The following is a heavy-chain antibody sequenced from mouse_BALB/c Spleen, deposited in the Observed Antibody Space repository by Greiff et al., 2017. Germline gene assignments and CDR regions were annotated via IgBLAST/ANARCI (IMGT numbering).Heavy chain of an antibody. CDR1: GYTFTSYW. CDR2: IYPSDSYT. Sequence: QVQLQQPGAELVRPGASVKLSCKASGYTFTSYWINWVKQRPGQGLEWIGNIYPSDSYTNYNQKFKDKATLTVDKSSSTAYMQLSSPTSEDSAVYYCTRRDYGSSYAMDYWGQGTSVTVSS. CDR3: TRRDYGSSYAMDY. D-gene: IGHD1-1*01. J-gene: IGHJ4*01. V-gene: IGHV1-69*02.